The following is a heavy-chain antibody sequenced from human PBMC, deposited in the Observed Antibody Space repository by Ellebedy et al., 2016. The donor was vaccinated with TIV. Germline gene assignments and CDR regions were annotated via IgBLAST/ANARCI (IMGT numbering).Heavy chain of an antibody. CDR2: LSWNSVSV. V-gene: IGHV3-9*01. D-gene: IGHD1-26*01. CDR3: ASKGVAVQWADH. Sequence: SLKISCAASGFTFDDYAMHWVRQTPRKGLEWVSGLSWNSVSVGYADAVKGRFTLSRDNAKNTLYLQMNSVRAEDTAVYYCASKGVAVQWADHWGQGTLVTVSS. CDR1: GFTFDDYA. J-gene: IGHJ4*02.